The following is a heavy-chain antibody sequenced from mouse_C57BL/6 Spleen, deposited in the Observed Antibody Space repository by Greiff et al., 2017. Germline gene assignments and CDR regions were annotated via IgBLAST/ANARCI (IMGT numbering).Heavy chain of an antibody. Sequence: EMHLVESGGGLVKPGGSLKLSCAASGFTFSDYGMHWVRQAPEKGLEWVAYISSGSSTIYYADTVKGRFTISRDNAKNTLFLQMTSLRSEDTAMYYCARPGYGNYVPFAYWGQGTLVTVSA. V-gene: IGHV5-17*01. CDR1: GFTFSDYG. J-gene: IGHJ3*01. D-gene: IGHD2-1*01. CDR2: ISSGSSTI. CDR3: ARPGYGNYVPFAY.